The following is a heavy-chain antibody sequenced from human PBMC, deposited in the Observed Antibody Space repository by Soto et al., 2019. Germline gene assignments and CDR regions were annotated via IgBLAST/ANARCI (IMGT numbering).Heavy chain of an antibody. Sequence: PSETLSLTCTVSGGSISSGGYYWSWIRQHPGKGLEWIGYIYYSGSTYYNPSLKSRVTISVDTSKNQFSLKLSSVTAADTAVYYCASGYCSSTSCWGDYYMDVWGKGTTVTVSS. D-gene: IGHD2-2*03. J-gene: IGHJ6*03. CDR3: ASGYCSSTSCWGDYYMDV. CDR1: GGSISSGGYY. V-gene: IGHV4-31*03. CDR2: IYYSGST.